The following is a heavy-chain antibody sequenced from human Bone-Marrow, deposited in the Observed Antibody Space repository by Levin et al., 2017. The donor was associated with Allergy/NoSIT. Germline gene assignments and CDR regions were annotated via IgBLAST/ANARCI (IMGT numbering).Heavy chain of an antibody. V-gene: IGHV3-30*18. CDR1: GFIFSSYG. J-gene: IGHJ4*02. D-gene: IGHD2-15*01. CDR3: AKARVGEDFDY. CDR2: ISYDGSNK. Sequence: HSGGSLRLSCAASGFIFSSYGMHWVRQAPGKGLEWVAVISYDGSNKYYADSVKGRFTISRDNSKNTLYLQMNSLRAEDTAVYYCAKARVGEDFDYWGQGTLVTVSS.